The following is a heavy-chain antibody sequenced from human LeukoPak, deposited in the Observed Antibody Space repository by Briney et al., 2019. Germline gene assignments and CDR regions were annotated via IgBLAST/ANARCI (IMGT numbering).Heavy chain of an antibody. Sequence: GGSLRLSCAASGFTFSNWAITWVRQAPGKGLECVSSIRGDGGGTYYADSVKGRFTVSRDNSKNTLYLEINSLRVEDTAVYYCAKWAGSGEQTKRYFGPFDFWGQGTLVTVSS. D-gene: IGHD1/OR15-1a*01. CDR1: GFTFSNWA. V-gene: IGHV3-23*01. J-gene: IGHJ4*02. CDR3: AKWAGSGEQTKRYFGPFDF. CDR2: IRGDGGGT.